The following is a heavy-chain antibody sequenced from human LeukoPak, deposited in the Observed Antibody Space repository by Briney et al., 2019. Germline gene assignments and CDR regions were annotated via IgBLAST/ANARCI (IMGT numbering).Heavy chain of an antibody. D-gene: IGHD5-12*01. J-gene: IGHJ4*02. CDR1: GFSVSNNY. CDR3: ARGGGGYNPHDY. V-gene: IGHV3-53*04. Sequence: PGGSLRLSCAVSGFSVSNNYMSWVRQAPGKGLEWVSVIYSDGTTYYADSVKGRFTISRRNSKNTLYLQMNSLRAEDTAVYYCARGGGGYNPHDYWGQGTLATVSS. CDR2: IYSDGTT.